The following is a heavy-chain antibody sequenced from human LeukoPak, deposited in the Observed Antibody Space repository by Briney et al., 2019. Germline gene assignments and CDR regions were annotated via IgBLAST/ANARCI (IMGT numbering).Heavy chain of an antibody. D-gene: IGHD3-3*01. CDR3: ARGIFGVVKRFDP. CDR2: IIPIFGTA. V-gene: IGHV1-69*01. J-gene: IGHJ5*02. Sequence: SSVKVSCKASGGTFSSYAISWVRQAPGQGLEWMGGIIPIFGTANYAQKFQGRVTITADESTSTAYMELSSLRTEDTAVYYCARGIFGVVKRFDPWGQGTLVTVSS. CDR1: GGTFSSYA.